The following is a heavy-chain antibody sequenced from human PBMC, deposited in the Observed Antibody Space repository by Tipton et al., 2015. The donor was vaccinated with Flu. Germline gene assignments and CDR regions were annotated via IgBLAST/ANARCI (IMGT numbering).Heavy chain of an antibody. Sequence: QSGAEVKKPGASVKVSCKASSYILRNYGISWVRQAPGQGLEWMGWINGYNGNTNYAQRVQGRVTLTTDTSTNTAFMELRSLRSDDTAVYYCARGLLAAIGREDYYGMDVWGQGTTVTVS. CDR2: INGYNGNT. CDR1: SYILRNYG. J-gene: IGHJ6*02. V-gene: IGHV1-18*01. CDR3: ARGLLAAIGREDYYGMDV. D-gene: IGHD6-13*01.